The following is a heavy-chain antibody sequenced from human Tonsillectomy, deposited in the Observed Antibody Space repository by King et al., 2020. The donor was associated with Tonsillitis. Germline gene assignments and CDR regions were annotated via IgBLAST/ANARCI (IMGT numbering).Heavy chain of an antibody. V-gene: IGHV3-30-3*01. Sequence: QLVQSGGGVVQPGRSLRLSCAASGFTFSDYAMHWVRQAPGKGLEWVAVISYDGVNKYYADSVKGRFTISRDNSKNTLFLQMNSLRADDTAMYYCARAINPYYSYFMDVWGKGTTVTVSS. CDR1: GFTFSDYA. CDR3: ARAINPYYSYFMDV. CDR2: ISYDGVNK. J-gene: IGHJ6*03.